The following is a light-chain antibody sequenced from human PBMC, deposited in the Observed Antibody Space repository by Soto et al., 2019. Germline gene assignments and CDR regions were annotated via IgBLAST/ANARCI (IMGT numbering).Light chain of an antibody. Sequence: EIVLTQSPGTLSLSPGERATLSCRASQSVSSSYLAWYQQKPGQAPRLLIYGASSRATGIPDRFSGSGSGTDFTLTISRLEPEDFAVYYCQQYGSSPWTFGGGTQVEIK. CDR3: QQYGSSPWT. CDR1: QSVSSSY. CDR2: GAS. J-gene: IGKJ4*01. V-gene: IGKV3-20*01.